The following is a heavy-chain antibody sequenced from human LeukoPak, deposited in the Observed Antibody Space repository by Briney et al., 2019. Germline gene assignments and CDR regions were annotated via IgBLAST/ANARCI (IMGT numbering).Heavy chain of an antibody. D-gene: IGHD1-26*01. V-gene: IGHV4-59*11. CDR1: GDSISSHY. Sequence: SETLSLTCTVSGDSISSHYWSWIRQAPGKGLEWIGDIYYSGSTNYNPSLKSRVSISVDTSKNQFSLKLSSVTAPDTAVYYCARGVRVGAFHLGFDPWGQGTLVTVSS. J-gene: IGHJ5*02. CDR3: ARGVRVGAFHLGFDP. CDR2: IYYSGST.